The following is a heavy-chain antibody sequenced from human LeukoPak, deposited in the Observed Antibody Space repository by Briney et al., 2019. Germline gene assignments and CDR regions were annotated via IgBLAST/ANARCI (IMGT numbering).Heavy chain of an antibody. D-gene: IGHD3-10*01. CDR3: ARDRGGRGAYFYGMDV. J-gene: IGHJ6*02. V-gene: IGHV3-53*01. CDR2: IYSSGST. Sequence: GGSLRLSCAASGFTVSNSYMNWVRRAPGKGLEWVSIIYSSGSTHYADSVRGRFTISRDNSNNTLNLQMSSLRAEDTAVYYCARDRGGRGAYFYGMDVWGQGTTVTVSS. CDR1: GFTVSNSY.